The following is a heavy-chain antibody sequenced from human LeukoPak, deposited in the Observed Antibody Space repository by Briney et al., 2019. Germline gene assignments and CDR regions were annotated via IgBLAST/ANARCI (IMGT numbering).Heavy chain of an antibody. V-gene: IGHV3-74*01. CDR3: AVQTFDS. CDR1: GFTFSSYW. CDR2: INGDGSTT. J-gene: IGHJ4*02. Sequence: PGGSLRLSCAASGFTFSSYWMHWVRQAPGKGLVWVSRINGDGSTTTYADSVKGRFTISRDNAKNTLYLQMNSLRVEDTAVYYCAVQTFDSWGQGTLVTVPS.